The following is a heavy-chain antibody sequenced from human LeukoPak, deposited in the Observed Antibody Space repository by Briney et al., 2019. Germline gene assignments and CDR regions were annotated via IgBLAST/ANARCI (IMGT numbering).Heavy chain of an antibody. D-gene: IGHD3-22*01. J-gene: IGHJ3*02. Sequence: GESLKISCKGYGYSFTNYWIGWVRQMPGKGLEWMGIIYPGDSDTRYSPSFQGQVTISADKSISTAYLQWSSLKASDTAMYYCARQYDSSGMDAFDIWGQGTMVTVSS. CDR2: IYPGDSDT. V-gene: IGHV5-51*01. CDR1: GYSFTNYW. CDR3: ARQYDSSGMDAFDI.